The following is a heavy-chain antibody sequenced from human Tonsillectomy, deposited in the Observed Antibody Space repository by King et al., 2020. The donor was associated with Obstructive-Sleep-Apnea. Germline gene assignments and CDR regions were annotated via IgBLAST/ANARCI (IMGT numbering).Heavy chain of an antibody. CDR2: FNLGGST. CDR1: GGSFSGYY. Sequence: VQLQQWGPGLLKPSETLSLTCAVNGGSFSGYYWSWIRQPPGGGLGWIGKFNLGGSTNYNPSLKSRVTISVDTSKNQYSLKRSSVTAADTAVYYCARGRSEIVVVVVAGSLGYYYGMDVWGQGTTVTVSS. D-gene: IGHD2-15*01. J-gene: IGHJ6*02. CDR3: ARGRSEIVVVVVAGSLGYYYGMDV. V-gene: IGHV4-34*01.